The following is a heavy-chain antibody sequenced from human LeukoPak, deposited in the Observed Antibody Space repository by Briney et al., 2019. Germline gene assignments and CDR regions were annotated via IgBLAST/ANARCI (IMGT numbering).Heavy chain of an antibody. V-gene: IGHV3-74*01. D-gene: IGHD3-22*01. CDR2: INSDGYSI. CDR1: GFTFSSYW. CDR3: ARVGRSSGPELVY. J-gene: IGHJ4*02. Sequence: GGSLRLSCAASGFTFSSYWMHWVRQAPGKGLVWVSRINSDGYSITYADSVKGRFTISRDNAKNTLYLQMNSLRAEDTAVYYCARVGRSSGPELVYWGQGTLVTVSS.